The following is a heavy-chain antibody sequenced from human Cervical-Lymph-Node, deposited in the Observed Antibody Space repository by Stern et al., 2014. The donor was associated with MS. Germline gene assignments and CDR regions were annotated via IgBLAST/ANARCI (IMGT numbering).Heavy chain of an antibody. Sequence: LMQSGASVKVSCKASGYTFNVYYIHWVRQAPGQGLEWMGRINPNSGATNHAQKFQGRVTMTRDTSISTAYMELSRLRSDDTAMYYCARDGEPYYYGAGTYVDYYYGMDVWGQGTTVTVSS. V-gene: IGHV1-2*06. J-gene: IGHJ6*02. CDR3: ARDGEPYYYGAGTYVDYYYGMDV. CDR2: INPNSGAT. D-gene: IGHD3-10*01. CDR1: GYTFNVYY.